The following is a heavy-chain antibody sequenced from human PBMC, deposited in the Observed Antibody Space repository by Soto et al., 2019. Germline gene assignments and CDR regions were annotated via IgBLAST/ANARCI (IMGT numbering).Heavy chain of an antibody. V-gene: IGHV4-34*01. CDR3: ARRPIFCSGGSCHRGFDY. CDR2: INHSGST. Sequence: PSETLSLTCAVYGGSFSGYYWSWIRQPPGKGLEWIGEINHSGSTNYNPSLKSRVTISVDTSKNQFSLKLSSVTAADTAVYYCARRPIFCSGGSCHRGFDYWAQRTLVIVSS. CDR1: GGSFSGYY. J-gene: IGHJ4*02. D-gene: IGHD2-15*01.